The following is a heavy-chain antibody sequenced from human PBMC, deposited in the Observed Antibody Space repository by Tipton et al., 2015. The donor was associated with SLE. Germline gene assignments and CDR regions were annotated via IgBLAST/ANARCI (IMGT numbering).Heavy chain of an antibody. V-gene: IGHV1-2*06. CDR1: GYTFTGYY. D-gene: IGHD6-6*01. Sequence: QVQLVQSGAEVKKPGASVKVSCKASGYTFTGYYMHWVRQAPGQGLEWMGRINPNSGGTNYAQKFQGRVTMTRDTSISTTYMELSRLRSDDTAVYYCARDPLYSSSPPFDYWGPGTLVTVSS. CDR3: ARDPLYSSSPPFDY. J-gene: IGHJ4*02. CDR2: INPNSGGT.